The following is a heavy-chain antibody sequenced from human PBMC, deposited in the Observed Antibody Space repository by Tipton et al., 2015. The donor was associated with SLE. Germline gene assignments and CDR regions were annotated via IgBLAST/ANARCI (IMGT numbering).Heavy chain of an antibody. CDR2: ILYDGSYR. CDR1: GFTFSSYT. Sequence: RSLRLSCAASGFTFSSYTMHWVRQAPGKGLEWVALILYDGSYRYYADSVKGRFTISRDDSKNTLYLQMNSLRAEDTAVFYCAREAPGQQLGAFDIWGQGTTVTVSS. V-gene: IGHV3-30*04. D-gene: IGHD6-13*01. J-gene: IGHJ3*02. CDR3: AREAPGQQLGAFDI.